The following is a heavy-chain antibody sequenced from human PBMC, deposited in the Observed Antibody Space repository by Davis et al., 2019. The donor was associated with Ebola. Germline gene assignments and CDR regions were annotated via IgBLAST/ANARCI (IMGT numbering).Heavy chain of an antibody. D-gene: IGHD3-9*01. V-gene: IGHV4-34*01. Sequence: SETLSLTCAVYGGSFSGYYWSWIRQPPGKGLAWIGEINHSGSTNYNPSPKSRVTISVDTSKNQFSLKLSSVTAADTAVYYCARHIHDILTSDFDYWGQGTLVTVSS. CDR2: INHSGST. CDR1: GGSFSGYY. CDR3: ARHIHDILTSDFDY. J-gene: IGHJ4*02.